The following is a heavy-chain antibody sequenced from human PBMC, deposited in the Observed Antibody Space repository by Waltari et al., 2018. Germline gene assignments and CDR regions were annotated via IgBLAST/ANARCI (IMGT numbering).Heavy chain of an antibody. CDR2: IYHSGST. J-gene: IGHJ4*02. CDR3: ARVLSSSSWYFGENFDY. V-gene: IGHV4-38-2*01. Sequence: QVQLQESGPGLVKPSETLSLTCAVSGYSISSGYYWGWIRQPPGKGLEWIGSIYHSGSTYYNPSRKRRVTISVDTSKNQFSLKLSSVTAADTAVYYCARVLSSSSWYFGENFDYWGQGTLVTVSS. D-gene: IGHD6-13*01. CDR1: GYSISSGYY.